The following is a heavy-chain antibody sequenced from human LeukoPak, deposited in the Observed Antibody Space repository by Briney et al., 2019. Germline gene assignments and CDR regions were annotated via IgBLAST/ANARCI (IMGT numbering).Heavy chain of an antibody. CDR3: ARSRSSGWYPAFDI. CDR1: GYTFTGYY. J-gene: IGHJ3*02. Sequence: ASVKVSCKASGYTFTGYYMHWVRQAPGQGLEWMGWINPNSGGTNYAQKFQGRVTMTRDTSISTAYMELSRLRSDDTAVYYCARSRSSGWYPAFDIWGQGTMVTVSS. D-gene: IGHD6-19*01. V-gene: IGHV1-2*02. CDR2: INPNSGGT.